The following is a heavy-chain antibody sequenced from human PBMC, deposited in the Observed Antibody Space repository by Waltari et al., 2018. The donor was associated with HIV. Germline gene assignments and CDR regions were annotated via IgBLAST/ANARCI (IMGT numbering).Heavy chain of an antibody. J-gene: IGHJ4*02. CDR3: ARDIPRMGIDY. D-gene: IGHD2-15*01. V-gene: IGHV1-3*01. CDR2: INAGNGNT. CDR1: GYTFTSSA. Sequence: QVPLVQSGAAVKKPGASVKVSCKASGYTFTSSAMHLVRQAPGQRLEWMGWINAGNGNTKYSQKFQGRVTITRDTSASTAYMELSSLRSEDTAVYYCARDIPRMGIDYWGQGTLVTVSS.